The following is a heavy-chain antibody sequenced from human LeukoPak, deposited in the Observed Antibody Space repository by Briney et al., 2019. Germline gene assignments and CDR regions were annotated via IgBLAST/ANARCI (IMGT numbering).Heavy chain of an antibody. V-gene: IGHV1-2*02. CDR3: ARVLGYCSGGSCYNARFDY. Sequence: ASVKVSCKASGYTFTGYYMHWVRQAPGQGLEWMGWINPNSGGTNYAQKFQGRVTMTRDTSISTAYMELSRLRSDDTAVYYCARVLGYCSGGSCYNARFDYWGQGTLVTVSS. D-gene: IGHD2-15*01. J-gene: IGHJ4*02. CDR2: INPNSGGT. CDR1: GYTFTGYY.